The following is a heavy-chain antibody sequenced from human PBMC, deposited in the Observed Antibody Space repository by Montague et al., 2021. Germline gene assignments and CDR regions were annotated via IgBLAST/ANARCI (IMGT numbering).Heavy chain of an antibody. V-gene: IGHV4-39*01. CDR1: GGSISSDNYY. J-gene: IGHJ5*02. Sequence: SETLSLTCTVSGGSISSDNYYWAWIRQPPRKGLEWIGSIHYTGSAHYNPSLNSRVTISVDTSRNQFSLKLSSVTAADTAVYYCARPRVTQDHWFDPGGQGTLVTVSS. CDR3: ARPRVTQDHWFDP. CDR2: IHYTGSA. D-gene: IGHD2-15*01.